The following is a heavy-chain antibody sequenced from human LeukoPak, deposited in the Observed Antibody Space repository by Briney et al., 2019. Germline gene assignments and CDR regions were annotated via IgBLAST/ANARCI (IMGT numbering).Heavy chain of an antibody. CDR1: GFTFSSYA. J-gene: IGHJ4*02. V-gene: IGHV3-23*01. CDR3: AKWTRDFNYYHSSGCFDY. CDR2: ISGSGGST. D-gene: IGHD3-22*01. Sequence: GGSLRLSCAASGFTFSSYAMSWVRQAPGKGLEWVSAISGSGGSTYYADSVKGRFTISRDNSKNTLYLQMNSLRAEDTAVYYCAKWTRDFNYYHSSGCFDYWGQGTLVTVSS.